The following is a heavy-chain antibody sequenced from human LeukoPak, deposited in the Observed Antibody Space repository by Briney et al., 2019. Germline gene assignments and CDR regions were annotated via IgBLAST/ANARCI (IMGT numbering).Heavy chain of an antibody. J-gene: IGHJ3*02. D-gene: IGHD6-13*01. CDR3: AKDWPSEWQQLPDYDAFDI. CDR2: INSGGST. CDR1: GFTFSTYA. Sequence: GGSLRLSCAASGFTFSTYAMSWVRQAPGKGLEWVSAINSGGSTYYADSLKGRFTISRDNSKNTLYLQMNSLRADDTAVYYCAKDWPSEWQQLPDYDAFDIWGQGTLVTVSS. V-gene: IGHV3-23*01.